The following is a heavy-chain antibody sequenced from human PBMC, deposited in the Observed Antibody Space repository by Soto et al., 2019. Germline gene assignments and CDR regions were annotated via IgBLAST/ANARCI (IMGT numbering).Heavy chain of an antibody. CDR2: ISGKNGDT. V-gene: IGHV1-18*04. D-gene: IGHD3-10*01. J-gene: IGHJ5*02. CDR1: GYTFSSYG. Sequence: ASVKVSCKASGYTFSSYGITWVRQAPGQGLEWMGWISGKNGDTSYAQKFEGRVTMTTDASTNTVYMELRSLTSDDTAIYYCARVTLYVTWFDPWGQGTPVTVSS. CDR3: ARVTLYVTWFDP.